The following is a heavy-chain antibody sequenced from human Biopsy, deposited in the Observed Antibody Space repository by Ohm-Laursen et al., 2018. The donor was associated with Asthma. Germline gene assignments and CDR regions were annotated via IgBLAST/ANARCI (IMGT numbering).Heavy chain of an antibody. CDR3: ARVDAIMISGDFYFYSGFDL. CDR2: IIPMYGVP. V-gene: IGHV1-69*13. J-gene: IGHJ6*02. Sequence: ASVKVSCKASGGTFSNYAFNWVRQAPGQGLEWMGGIIPMYGVPKVAQKFQGRVTITADESTSTAYMEMSSLRSEDTAVYYCARVDAIMISGDFYFYSGFDLWGQGTTVRVSS. CDR1: GGTFSNYA. D-gene: IGHD3-16*01.